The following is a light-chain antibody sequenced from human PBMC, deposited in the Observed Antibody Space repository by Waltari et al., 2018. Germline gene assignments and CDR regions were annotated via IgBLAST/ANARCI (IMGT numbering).Light chain of an antibody. Sequence: DIVMIQSPDSLAVSLGERATINCKPSLSVLYSSNNQNYLSWYQQKPGQPPQVPIYWASTRESGVPDRCSGSGSGTDFSLTISSRQAEDVAVYYCQQYYSTLYTFGQGTKLEIK. CDR3: QQYYSTLYT. V-gene: IGKV4-1*01. J-gene: IGKJ2*01. CDR1: LSVLYSSNNQNY. CDR2: WAS.